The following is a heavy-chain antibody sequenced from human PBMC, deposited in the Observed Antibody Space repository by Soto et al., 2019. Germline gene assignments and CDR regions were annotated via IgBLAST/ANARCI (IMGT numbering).Heavy chain of an antibody. J-gene: IGHJ4*02. CDR2: IIPIFGTT. D-gene: IGHD2-15*01. Sequence: SVKVSCKASGGTFSSYAISWVRQAPGQGLEWMGGIIPIFGTTIYAQKFQGRVTMTEDTSTDTAYMELSSLRSEDTAVYYCQTYCSGGSCLTDYWGQGTLVTVSS. CDR1: GGTFSSYA. CDR3: QTYCSGGSCLTDY. V-gene: IGHV1-69*06.